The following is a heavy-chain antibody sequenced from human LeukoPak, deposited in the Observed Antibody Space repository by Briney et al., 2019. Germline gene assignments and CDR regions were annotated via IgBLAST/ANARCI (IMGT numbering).Heavy chain of an antibody. CDR1: GYTFTGYY. CDR3: AGAAGTTHYYYYMDV. CDR2: INPNSGGT. V-gene: IGHV1-2*02. J-gene: IGHJ6*03. Sequence: ASVKVSCKASGYTFTGYYMHWVRQAPGQGLEWMGWINPNSGGTNYAQKFQGRVTMTRDTSISTAYMELSRLRSDDTAVYYCAGAAGTTHYYYYMDVWGKGTTVTVSS. D-gene: IGHD1-7*01.